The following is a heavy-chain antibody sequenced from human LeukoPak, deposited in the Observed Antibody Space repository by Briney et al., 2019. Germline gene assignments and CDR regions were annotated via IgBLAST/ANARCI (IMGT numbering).Heavy chain of an antibody. CDR1: GYSISSGYY. D-gene: IGHD3-9*01. CDR3: ARHPPDYDILTGYYPRGFDY. CDR2: IYHSGST. J-gene: IGHJ4*02. Sequence: SETLSLTCTVSGYSISSGYYWGWIRQPPGKGLEWIGSIYHSGSTYYNPSLKSRVTISVDTSKNQFSLKLSSVTAADTAVYYCARHPPDYDILTGYYPRGFDYWGQGTLVTVSS. V-gene: IGHV4-38-2*02.